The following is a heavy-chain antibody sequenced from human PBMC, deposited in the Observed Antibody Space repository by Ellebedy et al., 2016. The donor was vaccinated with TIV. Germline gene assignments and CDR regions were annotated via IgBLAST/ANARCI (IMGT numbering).Heavy chain of an antibody. CDR1: GFTFSSYS. J-gene: IGHJ2*01. V-gene: IGHV3-21*01. D-gene: IGHD2-15*01. CDR3: ARDLGCSGGSCYLANWYFDL. CDR2: ISSSSSYI. Sequence: GGSLRLSCAASGFTFSSYSMNWVRQARGKGLEWVSSISSSSSYIYYADSVKGRFTISRDNAKNSLYLQMNSLRAEDTAVYYCARDLGCSGGSCYLANWYFDLWGRGTLVTVSS.